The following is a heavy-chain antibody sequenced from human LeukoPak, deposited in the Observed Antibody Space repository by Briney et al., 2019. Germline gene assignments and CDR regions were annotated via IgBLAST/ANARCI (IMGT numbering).Heavy chain of an antibody. CDR1: GFIFSAYG. V-gene: IGHV3-33*01. D-gene: IGHD3-9*01. CDR3: ARTYNIRYFDT. Sequence: GGSLRLSCAASGFIFSAYGMHWVRQAPGKGLEWVAVIWSDASNTYYVDSVKGRFTISRDNSKNTLYPQMNSLRAEDTAVYYGARTYNIRYFDTWGQGTLVTVAS. J-gene: IGHJ4*02. CDR2: IWSDASNT.